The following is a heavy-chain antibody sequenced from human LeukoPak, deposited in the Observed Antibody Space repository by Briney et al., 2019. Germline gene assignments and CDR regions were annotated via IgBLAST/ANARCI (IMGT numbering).Heavy chain of an antibody. Sequence: GGSLRLSCAASGFTFSNARMNWVRQAPGKGLEWVGRIKSKTDGGTTDYAAPVKGRFTISRDDSKNTLYLQMNSLKTEDTAVYYCSTTYYYDSSEGYWGQGTLVTVSS. D-gene: IGHD3-22*01. CDR3: STTYYYDSSEGY. CDR1: GFTFSNAR. V-gene: IGHV3-15*07. J-gene: IGHJ4*02. CDR2: IKSKTDGGTT.